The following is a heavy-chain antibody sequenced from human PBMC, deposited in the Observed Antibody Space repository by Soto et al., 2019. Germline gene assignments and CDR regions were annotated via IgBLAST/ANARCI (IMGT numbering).Heavy chain of an antibody. CDR1: GFTFTSSA. D-gene: IGHD1-1*01. CDR3: AASKKVVQLEPALEAFDI. CDR2: IVVGSGNT. Sequence: SVKVSCKASGFTFTSSAVQWVRQARGQRLEWIGWIVVGSGNTNYAQKFQERVTITRDMSTSTAYMELSSLRSEDTAVYYCAASKKVVQLEPALEAFDIWGQGTMVTVSS. J-gene: IGHJ3*02. V-gene: IGHV1-58*01.